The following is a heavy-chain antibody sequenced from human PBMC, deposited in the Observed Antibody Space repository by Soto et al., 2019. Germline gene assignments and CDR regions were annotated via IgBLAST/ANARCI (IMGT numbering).Heavy chain of an antibody. J-gene: IGHJ6*02. CDR2: ISYYSGSI. Sequence: EVQLVESGGGLVQPGRSLRLSCAASGFSFDDYGMHWVRQAPGKGLEWVSGISYYSGSIGYADSVKGRSTISRDNAKNSLYLQMNSLRGEDTALYYCAKSTGGTANGMDVWGQGTTVTVSS. CDR3: AKSTGGTANGMDV. V-gene: IGHV3-9*01. CDR1: GFSFDDYG. D-gene: IGHD2-8*02.